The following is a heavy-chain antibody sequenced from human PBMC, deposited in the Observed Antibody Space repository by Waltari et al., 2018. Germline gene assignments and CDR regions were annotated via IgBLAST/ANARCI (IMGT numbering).Heavy chain of an antibody. Sequence: QVQLQESGPGLVKPSQTLSLTCTVSGGSISSGCYYWSWIRQPAGKGLEWIGRIYTSGSTNYNPSLKSRVTISLDTSKNQFSLKLSSVTAADTAVYYCAREGSSIITIFGVVIIRHGMDVWGQGTTVTVSS. CDR2: IYTSGST. CDR1: GGSISSGCYY. J-gene: IGHJ6*02. CDR3: AREGSSIITIFGVVIIRHGMDV. V-gene: IGHV4-61*02. D-gene: IGHD3-3*01.